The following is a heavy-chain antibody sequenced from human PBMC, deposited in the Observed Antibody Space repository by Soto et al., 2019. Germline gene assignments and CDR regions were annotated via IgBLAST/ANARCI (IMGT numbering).Heavy chain of an antibody. CDR1: GGTFSRHA. D-gene: IGHD6-13*01. Sequence: QVQLVQSGSEVKMPGSSVKVSCKTSGGTFSRHAFTWVRQAPGQGLEWMGGIILLFGTTNYAQKFKGRVTINADGTTSTAYMELSSRTSEDAAGYCCARAAIHGSRRYFWFDPWGQGALVTVSS. CDR3: ARAAIHGSRRYFWFDP. CDR2: IILLFGTT. V-gene: IGHV1-69*01. J-gene: IGHJ5*02.